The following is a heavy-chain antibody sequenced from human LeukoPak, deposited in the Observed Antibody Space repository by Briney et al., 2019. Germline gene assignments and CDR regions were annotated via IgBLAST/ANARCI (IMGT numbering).Heavy chain of an antibody. CDR3: ARPYDSSGYYPFHY. J-gene: IGHJ4*02. CDR2: ISGSGGST. CDR1: GFTFSSYA. D-gene: IGHD3-22*01. Sequence: GGSLRLSCAASGFTFSSYAMSWVRQAPGKGLEWVSAISGSGGSTYYADSAKGRFTISRDNSKNTLYLQMNSLRAEDTAVYYCARPYDSSGYYPFHYWGQGTLVTVSS. V-gene: IGHV3-23*01.